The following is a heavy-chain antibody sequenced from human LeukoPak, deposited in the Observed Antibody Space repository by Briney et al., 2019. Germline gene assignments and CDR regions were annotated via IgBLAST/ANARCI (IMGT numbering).Heavy chain of an antibody. CDR3: VKDLSYESSGSFFDY. J-gene: IGHJ4*02. CDR1: GSTFEDYT. CDR2: ISWDGTP. Sequence: GGSLRLSCSASGSTFEDYTMHWVRQAPGKTLEWVSLISWDGTPYYTDSVKGRFTISRDNSKDSLSLQMDTLRSEDTAFYYCVKDLSYESSGSFFDYWGQGTLVTVS. V-gene: IGHV3-43*01. D-gene: IGHD3-22*01.